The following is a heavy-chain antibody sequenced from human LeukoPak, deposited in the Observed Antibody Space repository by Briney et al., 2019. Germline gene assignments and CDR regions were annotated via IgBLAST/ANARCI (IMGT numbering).Heavy chain of an antibody. CDR2: ISAYNGNT. V-gene: IGHV1-18*01. J-gene: IGHJ6*02. D-gene: IGHD2-2*01. Sequence: ASVKVSCKASGYTFTDYGISWVRQAPGQGLEWMGWISAYNGNTNYVQNLQGRVTMTTDTSASTAYMELRSLRSDDTAVYYCARDLDIVVALAAPRHYGMDVWGQGTTFTVSS. CDR3: ARDLDIVVALAAPRHYGMDV. CDR1: GYTFTDYG.